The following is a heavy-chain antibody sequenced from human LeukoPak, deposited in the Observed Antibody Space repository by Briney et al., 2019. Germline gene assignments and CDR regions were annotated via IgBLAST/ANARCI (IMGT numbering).Heavy chain of an antibody. CDR1: GFTFSSYA. V-gene: IGHV3-23*01. D-gene: IGHD2-2*03. J-gene: IGHJ4*02. CDR2: ISGSGGST. Sequence: GGSLRLSCAASGFTFSSYAMSWVRQAPGKGLEWVSAISGSGGSTYYADSVKGRFTISRDNSKNTLYLQMNSLRAEDTAVYYCAKSVDIVVVPAAHNDYWGQGTLVTVSS. CDR3: AKSVDIVVVPAAHNDY.